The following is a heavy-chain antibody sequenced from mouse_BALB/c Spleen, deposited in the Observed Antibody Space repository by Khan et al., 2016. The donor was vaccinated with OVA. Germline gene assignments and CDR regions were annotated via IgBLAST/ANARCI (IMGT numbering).Heavy chain of an antibody. Sequence: QVQLQQSGAELVKPGASVKLSCKASGYTFTSYDINWVRQRPEQGLEWIGWIFPGDGSTKYNEKFKGMATLTTDTSSRTAYMLLSRLTSEAAAVYVCARGGYGGFAYWGQGTLVTVSA. J-gene: IGHJ3*01. V-gene: IGHV1-85*01. CDR1: GYTFTSYD. D-gene: IGHD2-14*01. CDR3: ARGGYGGFAY. CDR2: IFPGDGST.